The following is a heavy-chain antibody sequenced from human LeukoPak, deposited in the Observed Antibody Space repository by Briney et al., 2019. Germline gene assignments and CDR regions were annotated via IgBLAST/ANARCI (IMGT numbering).Heavy chain of an antibody. CDR3: AREHHDSSSWYGHAFDI. CDR2: ISSSSSTI. D-gene: IGHD6-13*01. J-gene: IGHJ3*02. CDR1: GFTFSSYS. V-gene: IGHV3-48*01. Sequence: GGPLRLSCAASGFTFSSYSMNWVRQAPGKGLEGVSYISSSSSTIYYADSVKGRFTISRDNAKNSLYLQMNSLRAEDTAVYYCAREHHDSSSWYGHAFDIWGQGTMVTVSS.